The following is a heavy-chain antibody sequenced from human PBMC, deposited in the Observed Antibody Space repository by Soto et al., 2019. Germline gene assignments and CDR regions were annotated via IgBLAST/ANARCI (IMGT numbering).Heavy chain of an antibody. D-gene: IGHD5-12*01. CDR2: ISYDGSNT. CDR1: GFTFSSYG. V-gene: IGHV3-30*18. J-gene: IGHJ4*02. Sequence: QVQLGESGGGVVPPGMSLRLSCAAYGFTFSSYGMHWFRQAPGKGLEWVAVISYDGSNTYYADSVKGRFTISRDNSKNTLYLQMNSLRAEDTAVYYCAKDREMATITFYFDYWGQGTMVTVSS. CDR3: AKDREMATITFYFDY.